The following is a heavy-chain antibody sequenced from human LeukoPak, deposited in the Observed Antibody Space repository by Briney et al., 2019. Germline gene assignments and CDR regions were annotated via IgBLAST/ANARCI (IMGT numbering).Heavy chain of an antibody. V-gene: IGHV4-38-2*02. D-gene: IGHD1-26*01. Sequence: SETLSLTCTVSGVSITFYYWSWIRQPPGKGLEWIGSISHSGTTYYNPSLKSRVTISVDTSKNQFSLKLDSVTAADTAVYYCARDTGSYYGVFNYWGQGTLVTVSS. CDR3: ARDTGSYYGVFNY. CDR1: GVSITFYY. CDR2: ISHSGTT. J-gene: IGHJ4*02.